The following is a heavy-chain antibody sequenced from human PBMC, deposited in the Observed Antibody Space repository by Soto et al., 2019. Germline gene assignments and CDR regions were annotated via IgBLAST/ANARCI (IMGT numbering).Heavy chain of an antibody. Sequence: PSETLSLTCTVSGGSISSYYWSWIRQPPGKGLEWIGYIYYGGSTNYNPSLKSRVTISVDTSKNQFSLKLSSVTAADTAVYYCARGTAARYYYYYGMDVWGQGTTVTVSS. J-gene: IGHJ6*02. CDR3: ARGTAARYYYYYGMDV. CDR2: IYYGGST. D-gene: IGHD2-2*01. V-gene: IGHV4-59*01. CDR1: GGSISSYY.